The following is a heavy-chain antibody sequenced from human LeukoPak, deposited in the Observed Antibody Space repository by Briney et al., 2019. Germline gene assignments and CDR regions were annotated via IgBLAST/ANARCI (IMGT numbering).Heavy chain of an antibody. CDR3: ARVGGPYGSGSYWNWFDP. CDR2: IYYSGST. J-gene: IGHJ5*02. Sequence: SETLSLTCTVSGGSISSSSYYWGWIRQPPGKGLEWIGSIYYSGSTYYNPSLKSRVTISVDTSKNQFSLKLSSVTAADTAVYYCARVGGPYGSGSYWNWFDPWGQGTLVTVSS. V-gene: IGHV4-39*07. D-gene: IGHD3-10*01. CDR1: GGSISSSSYY.